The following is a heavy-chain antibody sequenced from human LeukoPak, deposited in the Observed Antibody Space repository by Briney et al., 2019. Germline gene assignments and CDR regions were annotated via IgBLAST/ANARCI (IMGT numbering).Heavy chain of an antibody. CDR3: ARVTTVTTVHIDY. J-gene: IGHJ4*02. CDR2: IYYSGST. Sequence: SETLSLTCTVSGGSISSSGYYWGWIRQPPGKGLEWIGSIYYSGSTYYNPSLKSRVVISVDTSKNQFSLKLSSVTAADTAVYYCARVTTVTTVHIDYWGQGTLVTVSS. D-gene: IGHD4-17*01. V-gene: IGHV4-39*07. CDR1: GGSISSSGYY.